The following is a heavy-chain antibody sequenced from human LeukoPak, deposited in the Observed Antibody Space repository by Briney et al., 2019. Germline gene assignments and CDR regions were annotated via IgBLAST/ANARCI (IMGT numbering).Heavy chain of an antibody. J-gene: IGHJ4*02. D-gene: IGHD3-22*01. CDR3: ARRYSYDRGRYRY. Sequence: GGSLRLSCAASGFTFSDYSMTWVRQAPGKGLEWVSYISKSSTYTYYADSVKGRFTISRDNAKNSVYLQMNSLRAEDTAVYYCARRYSYDRGRYRYWGQGTLVTVSS. V-gene: IGHV3-21*01. CDR2: ISKSSTYT. CDR1: GFTFSDYS.